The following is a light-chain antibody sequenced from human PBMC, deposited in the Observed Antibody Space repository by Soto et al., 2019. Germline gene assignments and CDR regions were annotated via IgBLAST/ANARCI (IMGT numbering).Light chain of an antibody. CDR2: DAS. CDR1: QTISTY. V-gene: IGKV1-39*01. Sequence: DIQMTQSPSSLSASVGDRVTITCRASQTISTYLNWYQQKPGKAPRLLIYDASSLLSGVPSRFSGSGSGTEFTLTISSLQSEDFATYYCQQSYSTPITFGQGTRLEIK. J-gene: IGKJ5*01. CDR3: QQSYSTPIT.